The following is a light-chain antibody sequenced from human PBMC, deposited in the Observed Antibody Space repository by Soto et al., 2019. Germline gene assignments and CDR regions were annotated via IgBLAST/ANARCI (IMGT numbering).Light chain of an antibody. CDR2: LGS. CDR3: MQGLRPMYT. Sequence: IALTQSPLSLSVTPEEPAAISCRGSQSLLHSNGYTYLNWYLQKPGQSPQLLIYLGSNRASGVPDRFSGSGSGTDFTLKINRVQAEDVGVFYCMQGLRPMYTFGQGTKVYIK. J-gene: IGKJ2*01. V-gene: IGKV2-28*01. CDR1: QSLLHSNGYTY.